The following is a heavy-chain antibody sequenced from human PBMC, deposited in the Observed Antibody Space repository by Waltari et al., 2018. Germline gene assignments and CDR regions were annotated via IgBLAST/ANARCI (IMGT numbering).Heavy chain of an antibody. CDR2: IYGGGST. CDR3: ARDRTVPDEYGMDV. CDR1: GGPISSDY. J-gene: IGHJ6*02. V-gene: IGHV4-4*07. D-gene: IGHD4-4*01. Sequence: QVQLQESGPGLVKPSETLSLTCTVHGGPISSDYWSWVRQPAGKGLEWIGRIYGGGSTDYNPSLKSRVTMSVDTSKKQLSLKLNSVTAADTAVYYCARDRTVPDEYGMDVWGQGTTVTVSS.